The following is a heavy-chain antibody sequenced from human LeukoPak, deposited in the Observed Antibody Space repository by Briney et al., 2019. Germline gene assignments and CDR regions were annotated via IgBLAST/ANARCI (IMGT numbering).Heavy chain of an antibody. CDR2: VNPSGGST. CDR1: GYTFTSYY. D-gene: IGHD3-3*01. V-gene: IGHV1-46*03. CDR3: AREGRGGTIFGVVLNWFDP. Sequence: ASVKVSCKASGYTFTSYYMLWVRQAPGQGLEWMGIVNPSGGSTSYSQKFQGRVTMTRDTSTSTVYMVLSSLRSEDTAVYYCAREGRGGTIFGVVLNWFDPWGQGTLVTVSS. J-gene: IGHJ5*02.